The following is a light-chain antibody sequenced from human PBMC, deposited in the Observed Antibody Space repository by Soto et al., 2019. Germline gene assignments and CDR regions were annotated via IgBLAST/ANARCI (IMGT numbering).Light chain of an antibody. CDR3: QQYKNWLTWT. V-gene: IGKV3-15*01. CDR1: QSVSSS. Sequence: EIVMTQSPATLSVSPGERATLSCRASQSVSSSLAWYQHKPGQAPRLLIYGASTRATGIPARFSGSGSGTVFTLTLSSLQSEDLAVYYCQQYKNWLTWTFGQGTKVEI. CDR2: GAS. J-gene: IGKJ1*01.